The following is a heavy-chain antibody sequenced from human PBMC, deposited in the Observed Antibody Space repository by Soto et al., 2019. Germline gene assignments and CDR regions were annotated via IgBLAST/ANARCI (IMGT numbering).Heavy chain of an antibody. CDR1: GYSFTSYW. Sequence: GESLKISCKGSGYSFTSYWIGWVRQMPGKGLEWMGIIYPCDSDTRYSPSFQGQVTISADKSISTAYLQWSSLKASDTAMYYCARHNDIVATRHRQYYYYGMDVWGQGTTVTVSS. J-gene: IGHJ6*02. CDR3: ARHNDIVATRHRQYYYYGMDV. D-gene: IGHD5-12*01. V-gene: IGHV5-51*01. CDR2: IYPCDSDT.